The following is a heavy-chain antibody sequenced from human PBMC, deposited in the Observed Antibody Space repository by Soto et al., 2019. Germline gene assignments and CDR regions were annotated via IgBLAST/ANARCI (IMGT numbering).Heavy chain of an antibody. D-gene: IGHD1-26*01. J-gene: IGHJ5*02. V-gene: IGHV3-74*01. CDR2: INSDGSTT. Sequence: GGSLRLSCAASGFIFSSYWMHWVRQVPGKGLVWVSRINSDGSTTTYADSVKGRFTISRDNAKNTLYLQMNSLRVEDTAVYYCARVLTGSYNWFDPWGQGTLVTVSS. CDR1: GFIFSSYW. CDR3: ARVLTGSYNWFDP.